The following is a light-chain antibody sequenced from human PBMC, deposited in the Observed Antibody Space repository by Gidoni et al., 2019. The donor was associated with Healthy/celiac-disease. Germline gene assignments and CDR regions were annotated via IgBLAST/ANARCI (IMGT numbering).Light chain of an antibody. V-gene: IGLV3-19*01. CDR1: SLRSYY. Sequence: SSELTQDPAVSVDLGQTVRITCQGESLRSYYASWYQQKPGQAHVLVIYGKNNRPSGIPDRFSGSSSGNTASLTSTGAQAEDEADYYCNSRDSSGNHLVFGGGTKLTVL. J-gene: IGLJ2*01. CDR3: NSRDSSGNHLV. CDR2: GKN.